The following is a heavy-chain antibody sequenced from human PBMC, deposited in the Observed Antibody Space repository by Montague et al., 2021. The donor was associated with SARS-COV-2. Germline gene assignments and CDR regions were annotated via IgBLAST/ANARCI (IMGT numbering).Heavy chain of an antibody. V-gene: IGHV2-70*11. CDR2: IDWDDDK. J-gene: IGHJ6*02. CDR1: GFSPSTSGMC. CDR3: ARRTYDILTGYDYGMDV. Sequence: VKPTQTLTLTCTFSGFSPSTSGMCVSWIRQPPGKALEWLARIDWDDDKYYSTSLKTRLTISKDTSKNQVVLTMTNMDPVDTATYYCARRTYDILTGYDYGMDVWGQGTTVTVSS. D-gene: IGHD3-9*01.